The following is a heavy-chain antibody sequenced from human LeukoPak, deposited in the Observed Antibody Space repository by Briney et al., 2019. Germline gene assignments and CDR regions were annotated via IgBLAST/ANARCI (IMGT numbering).Heavy chain of an antibody. CDR1: GFTFSSYA. V-gene: IGHV3-23*01. J-gene: IGHJ4*02. CDR2: ISSSGGST. Sequence: GGSLRLSCAASGFTFSSYAMSWVRQAPGKGLEWVSAISSSGGSTYYADSVKGRFTISRDNSKNTLYLQMNSQRAEDTAVYYCAKSPEAAAAAHFDYWGQGTLVTVSS. CDR3: AKSPEAAAAAHFDY. D-gene: IGHD6-13*01.